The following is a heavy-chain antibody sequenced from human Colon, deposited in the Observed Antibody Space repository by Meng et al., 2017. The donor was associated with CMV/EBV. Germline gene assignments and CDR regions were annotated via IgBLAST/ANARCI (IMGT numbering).Heavy chain of an antibody. CDR1: GFTFSSYS. J-gene: IGHJ4*02. V-gene: IGHV3-48*04. CDR3: ARGDSSSPGEFDY. CDR2: ISSSSSSTI. Sequence: GESLKISCAASGFTFSSYSMNWVRQAPGKGLEWVSYISSSSSSTIYYADSVKGRFTISRDNAKNSLYLQMNSLRAEDTAVYYCARGDSSSPGEFDYWGQGTLVTVSS. D-gene: IGHD6-6*01.